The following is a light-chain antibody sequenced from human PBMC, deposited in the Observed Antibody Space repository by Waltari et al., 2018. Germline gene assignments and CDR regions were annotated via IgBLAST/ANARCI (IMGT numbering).Light chain of an antibody. J-gene: IGLJ1*01. V-gene: IGLV2-14*03. CDR3: SSYTTGSTRYV. CDR1: TSDIGAYNF. CDR2: DVN. Sequence: QSALTQPASVSGSPGQSLPISCPGTTSDIGAYNFVSWYQKHPGKAPKVMIYDVNNRPSGVSSRFSGSKSGNTASLTISGLQAEDEADYYCSSYTTGSTRYVFGSGTKVTVL.